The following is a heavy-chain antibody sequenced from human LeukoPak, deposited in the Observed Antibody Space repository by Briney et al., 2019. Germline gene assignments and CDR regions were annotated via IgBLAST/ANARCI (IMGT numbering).Heavy chain of an antibody. V-gene: IGHV3-23*01. CDR2: ISGNSIST. CDR1: GFTFSSYA. J-gene: IGHJ3*02. CDR3: ARGVYAFDI. D-gene: IGHD2-8*01. Sequence: GGSLRLSCAASGFTFSSYAMSWVRQAPGKGLEWVSVISGNSISTYYADSVKGRFTISRDNSKNTLYLQMNSLRAEDAAVYYCARGVYAFDIWGQGTMVTVSS.